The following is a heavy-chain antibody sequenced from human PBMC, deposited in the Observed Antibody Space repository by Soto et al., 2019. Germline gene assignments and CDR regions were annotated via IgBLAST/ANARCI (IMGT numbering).Heavy chain of an antibody. J-gene: IGHJ4*02. CDR2: INPNTGDT. CDR3: ARDRPFDY. V-gene: IGHV1-2*02. CDR1: GYTFTAYY. Sequence: QVQLVQSGAEVKKPGASVKVSCKASGYTFTAYYMYWVRQAPGQGLEWMGWINPNTGDTNYAQKFQGRVTVTRDTSISTAYMELRRLRSDDTAVYYCARDRPFDYWGQGTLVTVSS.